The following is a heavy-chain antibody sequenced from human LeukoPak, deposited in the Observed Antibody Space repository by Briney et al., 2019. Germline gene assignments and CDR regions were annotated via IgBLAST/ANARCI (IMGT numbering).Heavy chain of an antibody. CDR1: GFTFSSYS. CDR3: AREHRDSDDAFDI. CDR2: ISSSSSYI. Sequence: GGSLRFSCAASGFTFSSYSMNWVREAPGKGLEWVSFISSSSSYIYYADSVKGRFTISRDNAKNSLYLQMNSLRAEDTAVYYCAREHRDSDDAFDIWGQGTMVTVSS. V-gene: IGHV3-21*01. D-gene: IGHD2-21*02. J-gene: IGHJ3*02.